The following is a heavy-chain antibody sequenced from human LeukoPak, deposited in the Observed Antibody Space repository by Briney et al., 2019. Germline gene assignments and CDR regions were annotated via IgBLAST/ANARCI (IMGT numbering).Heavy chain of an antibody. J-gene: IGHJ4*02. CDR2: ISSSSSYT. CDR1: GFTFSDYY. CDR3: ARIGGGYDPYYFDY. Sequence: GGSPRLSCAASGFTFSDYYMSWIREAPGKGLEWVSYISSSSSYTNYADSVKGRFTISRDNAKNSLYLQMNSLRTEDTAVYYCARIGGGYDPYYFDYWGQGTLVTVSS. D-gene: IGHD5-12*01. V-gene: IGHV3-11*03.